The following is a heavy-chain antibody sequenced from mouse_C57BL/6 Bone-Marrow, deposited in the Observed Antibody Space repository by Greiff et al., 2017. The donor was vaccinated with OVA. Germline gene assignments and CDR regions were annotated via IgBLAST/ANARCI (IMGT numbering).Heavy chain of an antibody. Sequence: EVKVVESGAELVKPGASVKLSCTASGFNIKDYYMHWVKQRTEQGLEWIGRIDPEDGETKYAPKFQGKATITADTSSNTAYLQLSSLTSEDTAVYYCARSLSYYSNYYYAMDYWGQGTSVTVSS. CDR1: GFNIKDYY. CDR3: ARSLSYYSNYYYAMDY. CDR2: IDPEDGET. V-gene: IGHV14-2*01. D-gene: IGHD2-5*01. J-gene: IGHJ4*01.